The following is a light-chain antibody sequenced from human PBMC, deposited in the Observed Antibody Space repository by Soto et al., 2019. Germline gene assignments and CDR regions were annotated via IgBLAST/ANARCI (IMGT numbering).Light chain of an antibody. V-gene: IGKV3D-11*02. CDR2: DVS. Sequence: EIVLTQSPATLSLSPGERATLSCRASQSVSSDLSWYQQQPGQAPRLLIYDVSGRATGGAARFSGSGAGTVFTLTIRVQEPEDFAVYCCQQRDSWPLTFGGGTKVEVK. CDR1: QSVSSD. CDR3: QQRDSWPLT. J-gene: IGKJ4*01.